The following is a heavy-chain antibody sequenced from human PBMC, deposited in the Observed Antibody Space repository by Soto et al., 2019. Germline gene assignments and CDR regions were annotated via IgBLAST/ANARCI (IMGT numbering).Heavy chain of an antibody. CDR3: ARDREVVPAANYYYYYYGMDV. V-gene: IGHV3-21*01. Sequence: EVQLVESGGGLVKPGGSLRLSCAASGFTFSSYSMNWVRQAPGKGLEWVSSISSSSSYIYYADSVKGRFTISRDNAKNSLYLQMNSLRAEDTAVYYCARDREVVPAANYYYYYYGMDVW. CDR1: GFTFSSYS. D-gene: IGHD2-2*01. CDR2: ISSSSSYI. J-gene: IGHJ6*01.